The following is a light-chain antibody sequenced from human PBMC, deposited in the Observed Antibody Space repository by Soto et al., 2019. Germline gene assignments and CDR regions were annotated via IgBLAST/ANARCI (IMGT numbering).Light chain of an antibody. CDR3: QQYSQWPPWT. V-gene: IGKV1-27*01. Sequence: DMQMTQSPSSLSASVGDRVTITCRASQGISNYLAWYQQKPGKVPKLLIYAASTLQSGVPSRFSGRGSGTEFTLTISGLQSEDFAVYYCQQYSQWPPWTFGPGTKVDIK. CDR1: QGISNY. J-gene: IGKJ1*01. CDR2: AAS.